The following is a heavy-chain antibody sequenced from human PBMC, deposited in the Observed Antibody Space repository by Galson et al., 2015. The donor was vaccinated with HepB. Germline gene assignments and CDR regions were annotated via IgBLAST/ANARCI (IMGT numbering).Heavy chain of an antibody. CDR2: ISSSSSYT. J-gene: IGHJ4*02. V-gene: IGHV3-11*05. Sequence: SLRLSCAASGFTFSDYYMSWIRQAPGKGLEWVSYISSSSSYTNYADSVKGRFTISRDNAKNSLYLQMNSLRAEDTAVYYCARAIRGPSREYYFDYWGQGTLVTVSS. CDR3: ARAIRGPSREYYFDY. D-gene: IGHD6-13*01. CDR1: GFTFSDYY.